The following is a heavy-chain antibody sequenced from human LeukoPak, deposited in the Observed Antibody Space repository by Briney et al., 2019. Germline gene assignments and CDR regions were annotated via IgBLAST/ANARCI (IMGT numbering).Heavy chain of an antibody. CDR2: INLNSGGT. J-gene: IGHJ4*02. V-gene: IGHV1-2*04. CDR1: GFTFTGYY. CDR3: ARDSATVTTPYLDY. Sequence: EASVKVSCKASGFTFTGYYIHWVRQAPGQGLEWMGWINLNSGGTNYAQKFQGWVTMTRDTSISTAYVELSRLRPDDTAVYYCARDSATVTTPYLDYWGQGSLLTVSS. D-gene: IGHD4-17*01.